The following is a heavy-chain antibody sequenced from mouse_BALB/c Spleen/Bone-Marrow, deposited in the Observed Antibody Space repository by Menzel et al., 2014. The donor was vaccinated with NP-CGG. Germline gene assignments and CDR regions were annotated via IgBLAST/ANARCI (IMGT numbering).Heavy chain of an antibody. J-gene: IGHJ2*01. V-gene: IGHV5-4*02. CDR3: ARGRIYYDYDVGDY. CDR1: GFTFSDYY. D-gene: IGHD2-4*01. CDR2: ISDGGSYT. Sequence: DVMLVESGGGLVKPGGSLKLSCAASGFTFSDYYMYWVRQTPEKRLEWVATISDGGSYTYYPDSVKGRFTISRDNAKDNLYLQMSSLKSEDTAMYYCARGRIYYDYDVGDYWGQGTTLTVSS.